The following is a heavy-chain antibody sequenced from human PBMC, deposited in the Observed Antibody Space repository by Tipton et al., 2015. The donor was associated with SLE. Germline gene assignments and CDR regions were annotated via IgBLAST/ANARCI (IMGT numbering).Heavy chain of an antibody. CDR1: GFSFGDYA. D-gene: IGHD2-8*01. CDR2: IGWNSGSL. Sequence: SLRLSCEVSGFSFGDYAMHWVRQVPGKGLEWVSGIGWNSGSLAYADSVEGRFTISRDNSKNTLSLQMDSLRPEDTSIYYCASILGNTNPSDFWGQGTLVTVSS. J-gene: IGHJ4*02. V-gene: IGHV3-9*01. CDR3: ASILGNTNPSDF.